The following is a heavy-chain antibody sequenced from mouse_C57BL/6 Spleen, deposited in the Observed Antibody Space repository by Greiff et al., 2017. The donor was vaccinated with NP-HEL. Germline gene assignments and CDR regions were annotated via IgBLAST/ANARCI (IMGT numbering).Heavy chain of an antibody. V-gene: IGHV1-5*01. D-gene: IGHD2-3*01. J-gene: IGHJ2*01. CDR2: IYPGNSDT. Sequence: EVQLQQSGTVLARPGASVKMSCKTSGYTFTSYWMHWVKQRPGQGPEWIGAIYPGNSDTSYNQKFKGKAKLTAVTSASTAYMELSSLTNEDSAVYYCTIYDGYYYCDYWGQGTTLTVPS. CDR1: GYTFTSYW. CDR3: TIYDGYYYCDY.